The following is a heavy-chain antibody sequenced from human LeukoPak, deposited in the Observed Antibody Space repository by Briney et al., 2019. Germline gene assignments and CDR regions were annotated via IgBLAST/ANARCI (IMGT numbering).Heavy chain of an antibody. V-gene: IGHV1-2*02. CDR3: ARDYPGEPFDP. Sequence: ASVKVSCKASGYTFTGYYMHWVRQAPGQGLEWMGWINANSGCTNYAQKFQGRVTMTRDTSISTAYMELSRLRSDDTAVYYCARDYPGEPFDPWGQGTLATVSS. J-gene: IGHJ5*02. CDR1: GYTFTGYY. D-gene: IGHD4-17*01. CDR2: INANSGCT.